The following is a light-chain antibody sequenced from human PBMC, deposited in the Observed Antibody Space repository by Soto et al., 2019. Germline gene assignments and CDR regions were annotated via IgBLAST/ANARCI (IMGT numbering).Light chain of an antibody. CDR2: GAS. Sequence: EIVMTQSPATLSVSPGERATLSCRASQSISSKVGWYQQKPGQAPRLLIYGASTRATGVPPRSSGSGSGTEVTLTISSLQSEDFAVYYCQQYNIWSSITFGQGTRLEIK. V-gene: IGKV3-15*01. J-gene: IGKJ5*01. CDR3: QQYNIWSSIT. CDR1: QSISSK.